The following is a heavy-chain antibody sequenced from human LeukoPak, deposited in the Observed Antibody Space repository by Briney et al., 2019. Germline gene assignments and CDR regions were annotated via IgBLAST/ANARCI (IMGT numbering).Heavy chain of an antibody. CDR3: ARDLGYRGGWFDP. CDR2: INANSGGT. V-gene: IGHV1-2*02. CDR1: GYTFTDYY. D-gene: IGHD1-26*01. Sequence: GASVKVSYKASGYTFTDYYMHWVRQAPGQGLEWMGSINANSGGTNYAQKFQGRVTMTRDTSISTAYMELSRLRSDDTAVYYCARDLGYRGGWFDPWGQGTLVTVSS. J-gene: IGHJ5*02.